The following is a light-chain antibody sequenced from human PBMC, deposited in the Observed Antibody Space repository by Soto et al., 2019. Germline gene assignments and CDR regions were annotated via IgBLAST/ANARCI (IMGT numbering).Light chain of an antibody. CDR2: KAS. CDR1: QSVSNW. Sequence: DIQVTQSPSTLSASVGDRVTITCRASQSVSNWLAWYQQRPGKAPNLLIYKASNLETGVPSRFSGSGSGTEFTFTISCLQPDDFATYYCQQYNSYPRTFGQGTRVEIK. CDR3: QQYNSYPRT. J-gene: IGKJ1*01. V-gene: IGKV1-5*03.